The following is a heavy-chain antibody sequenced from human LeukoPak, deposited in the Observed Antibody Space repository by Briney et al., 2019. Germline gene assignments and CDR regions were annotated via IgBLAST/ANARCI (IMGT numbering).Heavy chain of an antibody. V-gene: IGHV4-38-2*01. CDR3: ARLAALRGFYYYMDV. Sequence: SETLSLTCSVSGYSISNGYYWGWIRQPPGKGLEWVANVYRDGNTYYSPSLERRVTISVDTSKNPFFLRLSSVTAADTAVYYCARLAALRGFYYYMDVWGKGATVTVSS. CDR2: VYRDGNT. J-gene: IGHJ6*03. CDR1: GYSISNGYY. D-gene: IGHD6-6*01.